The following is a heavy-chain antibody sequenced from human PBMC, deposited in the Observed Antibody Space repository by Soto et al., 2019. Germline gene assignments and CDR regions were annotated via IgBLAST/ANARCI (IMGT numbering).Heavy chain of an antibody. J-gene: IGHJ4*02. CDR1: GFTVSNNY. CDR2: IYSGGYT. CDR3: GTQRGGGGY. D-gene: IGHD6-25*01. V-gene: IGHV3-53*01. Sequence: EVQLVESGGGLIQPGGSLRLSCAVSGFTVSNNYMSWVRQAPGKGLEGVSVIYSGGYTAYGDSVKGRFTISRDNSKNTIYPKINSRSADRAAVFYWGTQRGGGGYWGQGTLVTVSS.